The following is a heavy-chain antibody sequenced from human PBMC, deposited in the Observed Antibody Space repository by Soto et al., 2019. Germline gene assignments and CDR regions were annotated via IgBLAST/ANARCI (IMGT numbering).Heavy chain of an antibody. CDR1: GGTFSSYS. CDR3: ARDGGRHSGGIDY. CDR2: IIPTFGTA. D-gene: IGHD1-26*01. V-gene: IGHV1-69*01. J-gene: IGHJ4*02. Sequence: QVQLVQSGAEVKKPGSSVKVSCKASGGTFSSYSINWVRQAPGQGIEWMGEIIPTFGTANYAQKSQGRVTITADQSTSTASLELSSLRSEDTAVYYCARDGGRHSGGIDYWGQGTLVSVSS.